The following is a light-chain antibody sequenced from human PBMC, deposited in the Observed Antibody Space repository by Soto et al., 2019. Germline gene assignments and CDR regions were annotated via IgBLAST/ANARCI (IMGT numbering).Light chain of an antibody. J-gene: IGLJ2*01. CDR2: TNN. CDR3: AAWDDSLNGVV. V-gene: IGLV1-44*01. CDR1: SSNIGSYT. Sequence: QSVLTQPPSASGTPGQRVTISCSGSSSNIGSYTVNWYQDLPEAAPKFLIYTNNRRPSGVPDRFSGSKSGTSSSLAISGRQSEDEADYYCAAWDDSLNGVVFGGGTKLTVL.